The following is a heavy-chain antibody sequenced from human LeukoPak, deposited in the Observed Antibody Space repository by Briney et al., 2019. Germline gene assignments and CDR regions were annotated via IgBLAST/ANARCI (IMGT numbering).Heavy chain of an antibody. D-gene: IGHD6-6*01. Sequence: GGSLRLSCAASGFTFSSYAMSWVRQAPGKGLEWVSAISGSGGSTYYADSVKGRFTISRDNSKNTLYLQMNSLRAEGTAVYYCAKRGPIYSSSPGNYFDYWGQGTLVTVSS. CDR1: GFTFSSYA. J-gene: IGHJ4*02. CDR2: ISGSGGST. V-gene: IGHV3-23*01. CDR3: AKRGPIYSSSPGNYFDY.